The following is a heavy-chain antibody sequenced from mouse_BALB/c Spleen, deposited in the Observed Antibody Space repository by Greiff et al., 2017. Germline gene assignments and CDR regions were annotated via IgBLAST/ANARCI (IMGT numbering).Heavy chain of an antibody. CDR1: GYSITSDYA. Sequence: EVMLVESGPGLVKPSQSLSLTCTVTGYSITSDYAWYWIRQFPGNKLEWMGYISYSGSTSYNPSLKSRISITRDTSKNQFFLQLNSVTTEDTATYYCARGGVYYGNLAYWGQGTLVTVSA. CDR2: ISYSGST. CDR3: ARGGVYYGNLAY. V-gene: IGHV3-2*02. J-gene: IGHJ3*01. D-gene: IGHD2-1*01.